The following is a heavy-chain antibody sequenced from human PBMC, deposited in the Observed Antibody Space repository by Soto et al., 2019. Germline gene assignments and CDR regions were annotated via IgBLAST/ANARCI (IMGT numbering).Heavy chain of an antibody. CDR3: AKDRVIQLLPIWPDP. D-gene: IGHD2-2*01. J-gene: IGHJ5*02. CDR1: GFSFNKYG. Sequence: GGALRLSCAASGFSFNKYGMHWVRQAPGEGLEWVAYVSSDGSNQYYADSVKGRFTISRDNSKSTLYLQLDSLRVDDTAVYYCAKDRVIQLLPIWPDPWGQGTLVTVSS. CDR2: VSSDGSNQ. V-gene: IGHV3-30*18.